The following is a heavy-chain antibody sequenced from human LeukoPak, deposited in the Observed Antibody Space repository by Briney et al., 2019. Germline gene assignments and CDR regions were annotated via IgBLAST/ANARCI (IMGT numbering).Heavy chain of an antibody. CDR3: AKVLSGSQDY. J-gene: IGHJ4*02. CDR1: GFTFSSYG. CDR2: IGGGGEST. V-gene: IGHV3-23*01. Sequence: GGSLRLSCAASGFTFSSYGMHWVRQAPGKGLEGVSTIGGGGESTFYADSVKDRFTISRDNSKNTVYLQMNSLRAEGTAVYYCAKVLSGSQDYWGQGTLVTVFS. D-gene: IGHD1-26*01.